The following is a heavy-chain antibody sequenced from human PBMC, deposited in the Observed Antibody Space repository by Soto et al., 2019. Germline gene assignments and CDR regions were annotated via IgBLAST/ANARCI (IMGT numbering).Heavy chain of an antibody. Sequence: GGSLRLSCAASGFTFSSYGMHWVRQAPGKGLEWVAVISYDGSNKYYADSVKGRFTISRDNSKNTLYLQMNSLRAEDTAVYYCAKTAAPIMITFGGVIVTAPFDYWGQGTLVTVSS. CDR3: AKTAAPIMITFGGVIVTAPFDY. D-gene: IGHD3-16*02. J-gene: IGHJ4*02. V-gene: IGHV3-30*18. CDR1: GFTFSSYG. CDR2: ISYDGSNK.